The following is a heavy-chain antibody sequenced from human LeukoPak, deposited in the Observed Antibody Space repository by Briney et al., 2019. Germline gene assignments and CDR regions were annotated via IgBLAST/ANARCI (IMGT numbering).Heavy chain of an antibody. J-gene: IGHJ2*01. CDR1: GFTFSSYE. CDR2: ISSSGSTI. CDR3: ASSYWYFDL. V-gene: IGHV3-48*03. Sequence: PGGSLRLSCAAPGFTFSSYEMNWVRQAPGKGLEWVSYISSSGSTIYYADSVKGRFTISRDNAKNSLYLQMNSLRAEDTAVYYCASSYWYFDLWGRGTLVTVSS.